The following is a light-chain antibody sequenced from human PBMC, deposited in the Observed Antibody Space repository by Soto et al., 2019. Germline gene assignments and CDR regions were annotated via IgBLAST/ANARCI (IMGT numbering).Light chain of an antibody. CDR1: SSDVGGYNY. V-gene: IGLV2-14*01. CDR3: RSYTGTGTSVL. Sequence: QSALTQPASVSGSPGQSITISCTGTSSDVGGYNYVSWYQQHPGKAPKLMIYDVSNRPSGVSNRFSGSKSANTASLTLSGLQAEDEADYYCRSYTGTGTSVLFGGGTKLPAL. CDR2: DVS. J-gene: IGLJ2*01.